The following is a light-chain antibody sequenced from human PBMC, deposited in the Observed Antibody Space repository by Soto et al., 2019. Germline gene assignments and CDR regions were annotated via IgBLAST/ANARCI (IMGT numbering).Light chain of an antibody. J-gene: IGKJ1*01. CDR1: QSVNIW. CDR2: EAS. CDR3: QQYDDLAWT. V-gene: IGKV1-5*03. Sequence: GDRVTITCRASQSVNIWLAWYQQKPGKAPKLLIYEASTLKSGVPSRFSGSGSGSEFTLTISSLQPDDFATYYCQQYDDLAWTFGQGTKVDIK.